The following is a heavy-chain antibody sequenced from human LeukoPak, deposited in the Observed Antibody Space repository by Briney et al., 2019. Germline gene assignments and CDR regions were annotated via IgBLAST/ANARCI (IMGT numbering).Heavy chain of an antibody. CDR2: INYSGNT. J-gene: IGHJ4*02. V-gene: IGHV4-39*07. CDR3: ASGYSYDLFAY. Sequence: SETLSLTCTVSGGSISSSSYYWGWIRQPPGKGLQWIGCINYSGNTYYNPSRKSPVNISIDPSKNSFSLKLGSLTRPRTAVYFCASGYSYDLFAYGGQGSLV. CDR1: GGSISSSSYY. D-gene: IGHD5-18*01.